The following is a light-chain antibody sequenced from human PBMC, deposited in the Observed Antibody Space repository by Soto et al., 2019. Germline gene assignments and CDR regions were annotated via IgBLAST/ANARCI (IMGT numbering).Light chain of an antibody. J-gene: IGKJ4*01. CDR3: QQYYSFPLT. CDR1: QSVLFSSNNENY. V-gene: IGKV4-1*01. Sequence: IVMTQSPDSLAVSLGERATINCKSSQSVLFSSNNENYLAWYQQRPGQPPKLLIYWASARESGVPDRFSGSGSGTDFTLTISSLQAEDVAIYYCQQYYSFPLTFGGGTKVEIK. CDR2: WAS.